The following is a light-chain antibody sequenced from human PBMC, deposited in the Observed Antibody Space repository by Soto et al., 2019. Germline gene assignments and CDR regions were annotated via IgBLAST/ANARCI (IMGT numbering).Light chain of an antibody. Sequence: IQMTQSPSSLSASVGDRVTITCRSSQNIHRFLNWYQQKEERAPNLLIYSVSTLQVGVPSRFNGSGFGTDFTLTISSLQSADFATYFCQQSYDSPLTFGQGTKLEL. J-gene: IGKJ1*01. V-gene: IGKV1-39*01. CDR1: QNIHRF. CDR3: QQSYDSPLT. CDR2: SVS.